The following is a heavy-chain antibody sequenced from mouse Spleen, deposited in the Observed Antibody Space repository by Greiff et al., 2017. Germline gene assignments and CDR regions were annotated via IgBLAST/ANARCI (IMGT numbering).Heavy chain of an antibody. Sequence: VQLKQSGPELVKPGASVKISCKASGYTFTDYNMHWVKQSHGKSLEWIGYIYPYNGGTGYNQKFKSKATLTVDNSSSTAYMELRSLTSEDSAVYYCARDYYGNYYAMDYWGQGTSVTVSS. CDR1: GYTFTDYN. CDR3: ARDYYGNYYAMDY. V-gene: IGHV1S29*02. D-gene: IGHD2-1*01. CDR2: IYPYNGGT. J-gene: IGHJ4*01.